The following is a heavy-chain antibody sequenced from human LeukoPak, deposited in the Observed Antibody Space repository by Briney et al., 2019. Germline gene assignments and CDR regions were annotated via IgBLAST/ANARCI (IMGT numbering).Heavy chain of an antibody. CDR1: GGTIHSSA. V-gene: IGHV1-69*13. J-gene: IGHJ4*02. Sequence: ASVKVSCKASGGTIHSSATTWLRQAPGQGLEWMGGIIPLYDSTNYAQNFQGRVTITADESATTAYMELSSLRSEDTAIYYCARDPHGHAPGTYFESWGQGTLVTVSS. D-gene: IGHD3-9*01. CDR3: ARDPHGHAPGTYFES. CDR2: IIPLYDST.